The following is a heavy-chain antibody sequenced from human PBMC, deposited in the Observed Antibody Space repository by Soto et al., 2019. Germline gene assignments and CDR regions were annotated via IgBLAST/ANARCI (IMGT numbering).Heavy chain of an antibody. Sequence: EVQLVESGGGLVQPGGSLRLSCAASGFTFSGSWMHWVRQAPGKGLVWVSRISSDGSSTTYADSVKGRFTISRDNAKNMLYLQMNSLSAEATAVYYCATAGTGTFTYWGQGTLATVSS. CDR3: ATAGTGTFTY. CDR1: GFTFSGSW. V-gene: IGHV3-74*03. D-gene: IGHD1-1*01. CDR2: ISSDGSST. J-gene: IGHJ4*02.